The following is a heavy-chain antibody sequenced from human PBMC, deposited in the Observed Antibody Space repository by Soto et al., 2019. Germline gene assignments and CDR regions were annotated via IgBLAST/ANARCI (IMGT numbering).Heavy chain of an antibody. J-gene: IGHJ4*02. Sequence: PGESLKISCKGSGYSFTSYWISWVRQMPGQGLEWMGIIFPDDSDTRYSPSFQGHVTISVDKSISTAYVQWSSLKASDSAIYYCFRGGVTSRTFDYWGQGTLVTVSS. CDR2: IFPDDSDT. CDR1: GYSFTSYW. V-gene: IGHV5-51*01. D-gene: IGHD3-16*01. CDR3: FRGGVTSRTFDY.